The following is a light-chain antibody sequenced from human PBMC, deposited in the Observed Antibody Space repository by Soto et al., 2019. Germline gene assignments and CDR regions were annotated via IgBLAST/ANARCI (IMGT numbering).Light chain of an antibody. J-gene: IGLJ2*01. CDR2: NVD. CDR1: SSDVGGHNY. CDR3: SSYADSSTVV. V-gene: IGLV2-14*03. Sequence: QSVLTQVASVSASPGQSITISCTGTSSDVGGHNYVSWYQQHPDNAPKLMIYNVDYRPSGVSNRFSGSKSGNTASLTISGLQADDEAYYYCSSYADSSTVVFGGGTKVTVL.